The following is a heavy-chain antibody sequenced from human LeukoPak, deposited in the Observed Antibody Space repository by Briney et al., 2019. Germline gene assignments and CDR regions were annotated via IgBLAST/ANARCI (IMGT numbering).Heavy chain of an antibody. CDR1: GFTFSSYS. CDR2: ISSSSSYI. Sequence: GGSLRLSCAASGFTFSSYSMNWVRQAPGKGLEWVSSISSSSSYIYYADSVKGRFTISRDNSKNTLYLQMNSLRAEDTAVYYCARASGGGYYPHYMDVWGKGTTVTVSS. J-gene: IGHJ6*03. V-gene: IGHV3-21*01. CDR3: ARASGGGYYPHYMDV. D-gene: IGHD3-22*01.